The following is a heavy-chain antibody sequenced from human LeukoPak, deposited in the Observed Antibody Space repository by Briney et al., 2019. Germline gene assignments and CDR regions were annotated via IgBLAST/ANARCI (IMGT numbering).Heavy chain of an antibody. CDR2: ISYDGSNK. CDR1: GFTFSSYG. D-gene: IGHD6-19*01. CDR3: ARGSFSGWFDY. J-gene: IGHJ4*02. V-gene: IGHV3-30*03. Sequence: GGSLRLSCAASGFTFSSYGMHWVRQAPGKGLEWVAVISYDGSNKYYADSVKGRFTISRDNSKNTLYLQMNSLRAEDTAVYYCARGSFSGWFDYWGQGTLVTVSS.